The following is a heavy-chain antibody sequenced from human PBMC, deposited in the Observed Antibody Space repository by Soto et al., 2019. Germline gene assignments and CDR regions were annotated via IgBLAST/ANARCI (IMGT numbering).Heavy chain of an antibody. CDR1: GGSIRDYF. D-gene: IGHD1-7*01. CDR3: ARDRKLELPGNYYYYGMDV. J-gene: IGHJ6*02. Sequence: PSETLSLTCSVSGGSIRDYFWTWIRQSPGRGLEWIGYISSSGTVKYNSSLKSRVTISLDRSRNQVSLKLSSVTAADTAVYFCARDRKLELPGNYYYYGMDVWGQGTTVTVSS. CDR2: ISSSGTV. V-gene: IGHV4-59*01.